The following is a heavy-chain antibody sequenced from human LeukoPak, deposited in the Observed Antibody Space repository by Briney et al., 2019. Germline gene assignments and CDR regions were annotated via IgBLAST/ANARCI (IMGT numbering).Heavy chain of an antibody. J-gene: IGHJ5*02. D-gene: IGHD6-13*01. Sequence: ASVKVSCKASGYTFTSYYMHWVRQAPGQGLEWMGIINPSGGSTNYAQKLQGRVTMTRDMSTSTVYMELSSLRSEDTAVYYCARVSSIAAAGNWFDPWGQGTLVTVSS. CDR1: GYTFTSYY. CDR3: ARVSSIAAAGNWFDP. V-gene: IGHV1-46*01. CDR2: INPSGGST.